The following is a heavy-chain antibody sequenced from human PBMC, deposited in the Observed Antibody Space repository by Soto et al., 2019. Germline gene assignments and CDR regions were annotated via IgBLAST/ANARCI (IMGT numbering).Heavy chain of an antibody. J-gene: IGHJ4*02. Sequence: GESQKSSCKGCGYSFTTYWMAWVRQKNGKGLEWMGVIYPGDSDTRYSPSFQGQVTISADKSISTAYLQWSSLKASDTAMYYCARGVRSPYNYGYGDLDYWGQGTQVTVSS. V-gene: IGHV5-51*01. CDR2: IYPGDSDT. CDR3: ARGVRSPYNYGYGDLDY. D-gene: IGHD5-18*01. CDR1: GYSFTTYW.